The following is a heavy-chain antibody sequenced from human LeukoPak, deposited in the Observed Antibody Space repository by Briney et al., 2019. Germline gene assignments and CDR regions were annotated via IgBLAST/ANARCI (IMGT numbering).Heavy chain of an antibody. CDR3: AKCDSSNWYTDY. D-gene: IGHD6-13*01. Sequence: GGSLRLSCAASGFTFSDSYISWIRQAPGKGLEWVSYISSAGIYTEYADSVKGRFTISRDNAKNSLCLQMNSLRAEDTAVYYCAKCDSSNWYTDYWGQGTLVTVSS. J-gene: IGHJ4*02. V-gene: IGHV3-11*03. CDR2: ISSAGIYT. CDR1: GFTFSDSY.